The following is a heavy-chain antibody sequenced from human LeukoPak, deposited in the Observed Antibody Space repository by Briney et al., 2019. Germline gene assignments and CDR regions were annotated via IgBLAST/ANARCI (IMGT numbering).Heavy chain of an antibody. CDR1: GFTFSNYA. D-gene: IGHD2-21*01. CDR2: ISGTT. V-gene: IGHV3-23*01. Sequence: GGSLRLSCTASGFTFSNYAMNWVRQAPGEGLEWVSTISGTTYYADSVKGRFTISRDDSKSTLFLQMDNLRAEDTAVYYCAKILNSMYFDLWGRGALVTVSS. J-gene: IGHJ2*01. CDR3: AKILNSMYFDL.